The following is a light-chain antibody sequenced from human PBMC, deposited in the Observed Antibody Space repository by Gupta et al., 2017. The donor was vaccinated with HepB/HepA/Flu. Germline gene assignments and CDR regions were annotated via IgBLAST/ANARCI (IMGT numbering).Light chain of an antibody. CDR3: QAWDSSTSYG. J-gene: IGLJ1*01. V-gene: IGLV3-1*01. CDR1: KLGDKY. CDR2: QDS. Sequence: SYELTQPPSVSVSPGQTASITCSGDKLGDKYACWYQQKPGPSPVLVIYQDSKRPAGTPERFSGSNSGNTATLTISGTQAMDEAYYYCQAWDSSTSYGFGTGTKVTVL.